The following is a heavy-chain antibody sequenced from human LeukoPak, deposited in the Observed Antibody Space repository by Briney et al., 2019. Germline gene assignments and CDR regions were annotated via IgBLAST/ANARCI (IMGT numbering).Heavy chain of an antibody. D-gene: IGHD5-18*01. CDR3: ARDRVSGYAALDY. Sequence: GGSLRLSCAASGFTFSNYGMHWVRQAPGKGLEWVAVIWYDGSSKYYVDSVKGRFTISRDNSKNTLFLQMNSLRAEDTAIYYCARDRVSGYAALDYWGQGTLVTVSS. J-gene: IGHJ4*02. CDR2: IWYDGSSK. V-gene: IGHV3-33*01. CDR1: GFTFSNYG.